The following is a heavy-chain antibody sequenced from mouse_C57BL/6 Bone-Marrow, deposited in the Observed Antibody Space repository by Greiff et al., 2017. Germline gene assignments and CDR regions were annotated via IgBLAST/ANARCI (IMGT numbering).Heavy chain of an antibody. CDR3: AGTAQATAY. J-gene: IGHJ3*01. Sequence: VQLQQSGPGLVQPSQSLSITCTVSGFSLTSYGVHWVRQSPGKGLEWLGVIWSGGSTDYNAAFISRLSISKDNSKSQVFFKMNSLQADDTAIYYCAGTAQATAYWGQGTLVTVSA. V-gene: IGHV2-2*01. CDR2: IWSGGST. D-gene: IGHD3-1*01. CDR1: GFSLTSYG.